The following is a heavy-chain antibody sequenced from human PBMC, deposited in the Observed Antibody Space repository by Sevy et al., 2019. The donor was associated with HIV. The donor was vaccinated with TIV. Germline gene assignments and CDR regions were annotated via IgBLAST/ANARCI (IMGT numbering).Heavy chain of an antibody. CDR3: ASLHGKYSDRDAFSKFYFAD. CDR2: IYHSGST. D-gene: IGHD3-3*02. J-gene: IGHJ4*02. V-gene: IGHV4-4*02. Sequence: SETLSLTCTVSGGSISSDNFWSWVRQPPGKGLGWIGDIYHSGSTIYSPSLGRRGRMSVDGSKNQFSLRLTSVTAADTAVYFCASLHGKYSDRDAFSKFYFADWGQGALVTVSS. CDR1: GGSISSDNF.